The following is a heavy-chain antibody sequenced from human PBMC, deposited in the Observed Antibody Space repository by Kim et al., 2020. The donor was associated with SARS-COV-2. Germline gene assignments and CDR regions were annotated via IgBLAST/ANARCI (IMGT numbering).Heavy chain of an antibody. J-gene: IGHJ1*01. Sequence: GGSLRLSCAASGFTFNNFWMSWVRQAPGKGPQWVANINHDGSAKYYVGSVKGRFTISRDNAKNSLYLQLNSLRAEDTAVYYCARELVVVNAEYFQYWGQGTLVTVSS. D-gene: IGHD3-22*01. CDR3: ARELVVVNAEYFQY. CDR2: INHDGSAK. CDR1: GFTFNNFW. V-gene: IGHV3-7*01.